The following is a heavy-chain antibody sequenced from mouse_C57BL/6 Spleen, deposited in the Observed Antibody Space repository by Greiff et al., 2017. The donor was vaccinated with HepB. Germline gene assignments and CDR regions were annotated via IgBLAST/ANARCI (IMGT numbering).Heavy chain of an antibody. CDR3: ARGGYPAWFAY. CDR2: INYDGSST. V-gene: IGHV5-16*01. J-gene: IGHJ3*01. CDR1: GFTFSDYY. Sequence: DVKLVESEGGLVQPGSSMKLSCTASGFTFSDYYMAWVRQVPEKGLEWVANINYDGSSTYYLDSLKSRFIISRDNAKNILYLQMSSLKSEDTATYYCARGGYPAWFAYWGQGTLVTVSA. D-gene: IGHD5-1-1*01.